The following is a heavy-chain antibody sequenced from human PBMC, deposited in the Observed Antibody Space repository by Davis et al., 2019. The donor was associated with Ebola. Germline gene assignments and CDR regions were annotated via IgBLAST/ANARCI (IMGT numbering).Heavy chain of an antibody. V-gene: IGHV4-31*03. CDR3: ARGKRSSSSSWVDY. CDR1: GGSISSGGDY. CDR2: IYYSRST. Sequence: SETLSLTCTVSGGSISSGGDYWSWIRQHPGKGLEWIGYIYYSRSTNYNPSLKSRVSISVDTSKNQFSLKLSSVTAADTAVYYCARGKRSSSSSWVDYWGQGTLVTVSS. J-gene: IGHJ4*02. D-gene: IGHD6-6*01.